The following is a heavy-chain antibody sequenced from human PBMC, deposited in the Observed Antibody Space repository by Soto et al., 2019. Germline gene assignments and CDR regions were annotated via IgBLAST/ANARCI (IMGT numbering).Heavy chain of an antibody. Sequence: GESLKISCXGSGYSFTSYWIGWVRQMPGKGLEWMGIIYPGDSDTRYSPSFQGQVTISADKSISTAYLQWSSLKASDTAMYYCARPLVQVWRDLGAFDIWGQGTMVTVSS. CDR2: IYPGDSDT. V-gene: IGHV5-51*01. CDR3: ARPLVQVWRDLGAFDI. D-gene: IGHD5-18*01. CDR1: GYSFTSYW. J-gene: IGHJ3*02.